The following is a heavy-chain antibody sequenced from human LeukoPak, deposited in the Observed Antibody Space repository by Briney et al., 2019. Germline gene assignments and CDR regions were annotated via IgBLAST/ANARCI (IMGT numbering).Heavy chain of an antibody. J-gene: IGHJ3*02. CDR2: INPEATTI. Sequence: GGSLRLSCADSEFTLSNYWVHWVRQAPGKGLEWVSRINPEATTINYTDSVKGRFTISRDNAKNSLYLQMNSLRAEDTAVYYCAKDLDVLMVYAITNDAFDIWGQGTMVTVSS. CDR3: AKDLDVLMVYAITNDAFDI. CDR1: EFTLSNYW. D-gene: IGHD2-8*01. V-gene: IGHV3-74*01.